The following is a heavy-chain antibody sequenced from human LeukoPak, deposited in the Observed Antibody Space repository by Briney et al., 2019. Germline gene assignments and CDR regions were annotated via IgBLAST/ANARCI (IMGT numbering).Heavy chain of an antibody. J-gene: IGHJ4*02. D-gene: IGHD2-21*02. CDR1: GYTFTSYG. V-gene: IGHV1-18*01. CDR2: ISAYNGNT. CDR3: ASRVTANSVFDY. Sequence: ASVKVSCKASGYTFTSYGISWVRQAPGQGLEWMGWISAYNGNTNYAQKLQGRVTMTRDMSTSTVYMELSSLRSEDTAIYYCASRVTANSVFDYWGQGTLVTVSS.